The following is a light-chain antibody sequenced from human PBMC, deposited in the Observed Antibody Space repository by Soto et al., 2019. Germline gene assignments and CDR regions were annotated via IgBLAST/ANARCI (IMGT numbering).Light chain of an antibody. CDR2: AAS. Sequence: CLLSPSLGESVTITCRASQVISTSLAWYQVKPGKAPKLLIYAASTLESGVPSRFSATVSGTEFSLTFTSLQPEDFPTYYCQQLFDSPIAFGQGTRLEIK. CDR1: QVISTS. J-gene: IGKJ5*01. V-gene: IGKV1-9*01. CDR3: QQLFDSPIA.